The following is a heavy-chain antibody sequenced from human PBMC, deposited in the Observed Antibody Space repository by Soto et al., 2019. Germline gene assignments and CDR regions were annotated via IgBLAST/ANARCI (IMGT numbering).Heavy chain of an antibody. V-gene: IGHV5-51*01. CDR3: ARGDYYDTSCHYYGDGFDI. J-gene: IGHJ3*02. D-gene: IGHD3-22*01. CDR2: IYPGDSDT. CDR1: GYSFIKYW. Sequence: GESLKISCKGSGYSFIKYWIVWVRQMPGKGLEWMGIIYPGDSDTRYSPSFRGQVTISAVQSTSTAYLQWKSLKASDTAMYYCARGDYYDTSCHYYGDGFDIWGQGTMVTVSS.